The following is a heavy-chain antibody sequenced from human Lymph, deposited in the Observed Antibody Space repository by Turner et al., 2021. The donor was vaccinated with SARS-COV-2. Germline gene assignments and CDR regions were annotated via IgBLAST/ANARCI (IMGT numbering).Heavy chain of an antibody. CDR3: ARHGFSGWYGGGMDV. D-gene: IGHD6-19*01. CDR2: IHYSGRT. J-gene: IGHJ6*02. Sequence: QVQLQESGPGLVKPSETLSLTCTDSGGSISSYYWSWIRQPPGKGLEWIGYIHYSGRTNYNPSLKSRVTISVDTSKNQFSLKLNSVTAADTAVYYWARHGFSGWYGGGMDVWGQGTTVTVSS. V-gene: IGHV4-59*08. CDR1: GGSISSYY.